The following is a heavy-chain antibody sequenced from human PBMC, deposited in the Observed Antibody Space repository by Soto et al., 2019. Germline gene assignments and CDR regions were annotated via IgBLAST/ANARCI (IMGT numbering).Heavy chain of an antibody. CDR3: AKEGGLSGSYYISSPYYFDY. CDR1: GVTFGSYG. CDR2: ISYDGSNT. J-gene: IGHJ4*02. D-gene: IGHD1-26*01. V-gene: IGHV3-30*18. Sequence: GGSLRLSCAAAGVTFGSYGMHWVRQAPGKGLEWVAIISYDGSNTYYADSVKGRFTISRDNSKNTLYLQMNSLRAEDTSVYYCAKEGGLSGSYYISSPYYFDYWGQGTLVTVSS.